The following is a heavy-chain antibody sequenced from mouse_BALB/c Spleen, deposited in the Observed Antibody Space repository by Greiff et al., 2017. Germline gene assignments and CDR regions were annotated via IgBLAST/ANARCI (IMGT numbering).Heavy chain of an antibody. CDR1: GYTFSSYW. V-gene: IGHV1-9*01. Sequence: QVQLKESGAELMKPGASVKISCKATGYTFSSYWIEWVKQRPGHGLEWIGEILPGSGSTNYNEKFKGKATFTADTSSNTAYMQLSSLTSEDSAVYFCASYYGNPWFAYWGQGTLVTVSA. CDR2: ILPGSGST. CDR3: ASYYGNPWFAY. D-gene: IGHD2-1*01. J-gene: IGHJ3*01.